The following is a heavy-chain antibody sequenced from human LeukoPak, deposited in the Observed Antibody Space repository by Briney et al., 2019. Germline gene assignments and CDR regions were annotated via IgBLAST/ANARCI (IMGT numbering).Heavy chain of an antibody. CDR2: INTDGSGT. Sequence: GGSLRLSCAASGFTFSNYWMHWVCQAPGKGLVWVSRINTDGSGTSYADSVKGRFTISRDNAKNTLYLQMNSLRAEDTAVYYCTRDLRYCTSTSCYDPYFDHWGQGTLVTVSS. D-gene: IGHD2-2*01. J-gene: IGHJ4*02. V-gene: IGHV3-74*01. CDR3: TRDLRYCTSTSCYDPYFDH. CDR1: GFTFSNYW.